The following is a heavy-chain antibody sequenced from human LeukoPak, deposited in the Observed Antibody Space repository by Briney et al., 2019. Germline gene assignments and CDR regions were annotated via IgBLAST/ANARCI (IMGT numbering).Heavy chain of an antibody. J-gene: IGHJ6*02. CDR2: IRGSGVST. CDR3: AKDRGSGWYGDYYYGLDV. D-gene: IGHD6-19*01. CDR1: GFTFSSYW. Sequence: GGSLRLSCAASGFTFSSYWMNWARQAPGKGLEWVSVIRGSGVSTYSADSVKGRFTISRDNSKNTLYLQMNSLRAEDTAVYYCAKDRGSGWYGDYYYGLDVWGQGTTVTVSS. V-gene: IGHV3-23*01.